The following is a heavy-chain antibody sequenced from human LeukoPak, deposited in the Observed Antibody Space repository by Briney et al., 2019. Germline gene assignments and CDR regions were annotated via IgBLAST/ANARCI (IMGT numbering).Heavy chain of an antibody. V-gene: IGHV1-69*13. CDR2: IIPIFGTA. Sequence: SVKVSCKASGGTFSSYAISWVRQAPGQGLEWMGGIIPIFGTANYAQKFQGRVTITADESTGTAYMELSSLRSEDTAVYYCAKDRWRDGSSSFDNWGQGTLVTVSS. CDR3: AKDRWRDGSSSFDN. D-gene: IGHD6-6*01. CDR1: GGTFSSYA. J-gene: IGHJ4*02.